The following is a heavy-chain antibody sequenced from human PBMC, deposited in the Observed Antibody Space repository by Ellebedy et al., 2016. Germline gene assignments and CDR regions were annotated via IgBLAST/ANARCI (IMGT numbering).Heavy chain of an antibody. V-gene: IGHV4-59*08. CDR1: GGSISSYY. Sequence: SETLSLXCTVSGGSISSYYWSWIRQPPGKGLEWIGYIYYSGSTNYNPSLKSRVTISVDTSKNQFSLKLSSVTAADTAVYYCASTSKGSGYFDWTLRGYYFDYWGQGTLVTVSS. CDR2: IYYSGST. CDR3: ASTSKGSGYFDWTLRGYYFDY. D-gene: IGHD3-9*01. J-gene: IGHJ4*02.